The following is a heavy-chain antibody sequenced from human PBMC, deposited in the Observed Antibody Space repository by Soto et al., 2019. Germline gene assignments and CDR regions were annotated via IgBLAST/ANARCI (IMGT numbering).Heavy chain of an antibody. CDR1: GFSFSSYA. CDR2: ISHDGINK. D-gene: IGHD6-19*01. Sequence: QVRLVESGGGVVQPGRSLRLSCIASGFSFSSYAMYWFRQPPGKGLEWVAVISHDGINKHYADSVKGRVTVSRDNSNHSLDLQLNSLRGEDTAMYYCARGMYSSDYFVKWFEPWGQGTLVTVSS. V-gene: IGHV3-30-3*01. J-gene: IGHJ5*02. CDR3: ARGMYSSDYFVKWFEP.